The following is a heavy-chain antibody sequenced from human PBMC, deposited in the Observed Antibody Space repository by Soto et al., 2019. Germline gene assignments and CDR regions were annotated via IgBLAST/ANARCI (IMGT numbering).Heavy chain of an antibody. CDR1: GGSISTYY. D-gene: IGHD3-22*01. CDR3: ARPAADDSSGYIRNDRFDP. Sequence: PSETLSLTCTVSGGSISTYYWSWIRQAVGKGLEWIGRIYPSGSTNYNPSLKSRVTMSVDTSKNLFSLKLSSMTAADTAVYYCARPAADDSSGYIRNDRFDPWGQGTPVT. CDR2: IYPSGST. V-gene: IGHV4-4*07. J-gene: IGHJ5*02.